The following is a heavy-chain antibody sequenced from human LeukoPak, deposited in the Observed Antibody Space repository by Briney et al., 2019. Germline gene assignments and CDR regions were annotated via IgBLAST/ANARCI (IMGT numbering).Heavy chain of an antibody. D-gene: IGHD3-22*01. Sequence: ASVKVSCKSSGYIFTGYHMHWVRQAPGQGLEWMGWIDPNDGGTEYARNFQGRITMTRKTSINTAHMELSRLTSDDTAVYYCARDYDNGMDVWGQGTTVTVSS. CDR2: IDPNDGGT. J-gene: IGHJ6*02. CDR3: ARDYDNGMDV. V-gene: IGHV1-2*02. CDR1: GYIFTGYH.